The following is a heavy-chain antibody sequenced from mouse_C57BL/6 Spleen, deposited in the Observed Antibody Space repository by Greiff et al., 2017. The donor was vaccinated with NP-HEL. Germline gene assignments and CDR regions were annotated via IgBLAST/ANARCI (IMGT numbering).Heavy chain of an antibody. CDR1: GYTFTDYE. CDR3: TRSSIGFITTVVAFDD. D-gene: IGHD1-1*01. V-gene: IGHV1-15*01. Sequence: QVQLQQSGAELVRPGASVTLSCKASGYTFTDYEMHWVKQTPVHGLEWIGAIDPETGGTAYNQKFKGKAILTADKSSSTAYMELRSLTSEDSAVYYCTRSSIGFITTVVAFDDWGQGTTLTVSS. J-gene: IGHJ2*01. CDR2: IDPETGGT.